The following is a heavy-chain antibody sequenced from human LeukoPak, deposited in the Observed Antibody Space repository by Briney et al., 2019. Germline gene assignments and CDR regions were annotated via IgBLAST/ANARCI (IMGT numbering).Heavy chain of an antibody. CDR1: GGSFSGYY. V-gene: IGHV4-34*01. Sequence: SETLSLTCAVYGGSFSGYYWSWIRQPPGKGLEWIGEINHSGSTNYNPSLKSRVTISVDTSKNQFSLKLSSVTAADTAVYYCARAGLVRWILLTHSVGNWFDPWGQGTLVTVSS. J-gene: IGHJ5*02. CDR2: INHSGST. CDR3: ARAGLVRWILLTHSVGNWFDP. D-gene: IGHD5-18*01.